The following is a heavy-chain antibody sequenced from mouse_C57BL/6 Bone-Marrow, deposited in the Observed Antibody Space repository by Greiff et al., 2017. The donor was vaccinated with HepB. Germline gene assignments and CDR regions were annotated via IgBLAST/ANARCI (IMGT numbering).Heavy chain of an antibody. Sequence: VQLQQSGAELVRPGASVKLSCTASGFNIKDDYMHWVKQRPEQGLEWIGWIDPESGDTEYASKFRGKATITADTSSNTAYLQLSSLTSEDTAVYYCTRRRYYAMDYWGQGTSVTVSS. V-gene: IGHV14-4*01. CDR3: TRRRYYAMDY. CDR2: IDPESGDT. CDR1: GFNIKDDY. J-gene: IGHJ4*01.